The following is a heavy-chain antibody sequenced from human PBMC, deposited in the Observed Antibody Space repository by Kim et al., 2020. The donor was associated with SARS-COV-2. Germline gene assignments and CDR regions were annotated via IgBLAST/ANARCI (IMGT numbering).Heavy chain of an antibody. V-gene: IGHV3-33*06. Sequence: DSGKSRFTISRDNYKNTLDLQMNSLRAEEPAVYYCAKDQGWLHLRGYFDYWGQGTLVTVSS. CDR3: AKDQGWLHLRGYFDY. J-gene: IGHJ4*02. D-gene: IGHD5-12*01.